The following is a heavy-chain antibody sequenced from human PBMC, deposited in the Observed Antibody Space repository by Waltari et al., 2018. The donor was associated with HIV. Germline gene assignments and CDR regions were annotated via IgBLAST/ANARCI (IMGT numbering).Heavy chain of an antibody. J-gene: IGHJ4*02. D-gene: IGHD6-19*01. CDR3: ARSTGIAVAGPDY. Sequence: QVQLVQSGAEVKKPGASVKVSCKASGYTFTSYAMHWVRQAPGQRLEWMGWINAGNGNTKYSQKFQGRVTITRDTSASTAYMELSSLRSEDTAVYYCARSTGIAVAGPDYWGQGTLVTVSS. CDR2: INAGNGNT. V-gene: IGHV1-3*01. CDR1: GYTFTSYA.